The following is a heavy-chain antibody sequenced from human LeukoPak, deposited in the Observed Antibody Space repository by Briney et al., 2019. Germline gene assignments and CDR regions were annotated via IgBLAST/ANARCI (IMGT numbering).Heavy chain of an antibody. CDR3: AKDSRDGYNFGWFDP. J-gene: IGHJ5*02. D-gene: IGHD5-24*01. CDR2: ITSTSSAT. Sequence: WGSLRLSCAASGFKFSSFSMGWVRQAPGKGLEWLSYITSTSSATYYADSVKGRFTISRDNSKNTLYLQMNSLRAEDTAVYYCAKDSRDGYNFGWFDPWGQGTLVTVSS. V-gene: IGHV3-23*01. CDR1: GFKFSSFS.